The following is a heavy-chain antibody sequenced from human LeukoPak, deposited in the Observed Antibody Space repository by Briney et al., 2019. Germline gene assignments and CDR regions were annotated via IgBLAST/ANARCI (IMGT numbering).Heavy chain of an antibody. CDR3: ARGYPYYYDSSGYFDY. CDR1: GGSISSYY. J-gene: IGHJ4*02. D-gene: IGHD3-22*01. V-gene: IGHV4-59*01. CDR2: IYYSGST. Sequence: MPSETLSLTCTVSGGSISSYYWSWIRQPPGKGLEWIGYIYYSGSTNYNPSLKSRVTISVDTSKNQFSLKLSSVTAADTAVYYCARGYPYYYDSSGYFDYWGQGTLVTVSS.